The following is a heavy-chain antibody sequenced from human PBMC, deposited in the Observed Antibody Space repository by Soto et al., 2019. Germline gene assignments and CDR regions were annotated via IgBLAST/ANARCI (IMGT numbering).Heavy chain of an antibody. J-gene: IGHJ4*02. CDR2: INHSGST. V-gene: IGHV4-34*01. CDR3: ALLGITAAGDF. CDR1: GGSFSGYY. Sequence: QVQLQQWGAGLLKPSETLSLTCAVYGGSFSGYYWSWIRQPPGKGLEWIGEINHSGSTNYNPSLKRRVTISLDTSKNQFSLNLSSLTAADTAVFYCALLGITAAGDFWGQGTLVTVSS. D-gene: IGHD6-13*01.